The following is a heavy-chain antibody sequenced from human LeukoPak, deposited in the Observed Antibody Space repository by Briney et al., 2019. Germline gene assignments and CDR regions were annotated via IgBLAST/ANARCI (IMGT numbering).Heavy chain of an antibody. V-gene: IGHV1-18*01. CDR3: ARVSGYDSSFIDI. D-gene: IGHD3-22*01. Sequence: ASVKVSCKSSGYTFTSHGISWVRRAPGQGLEWMGRISGHNGDTKYAQKFEGRVTMTTDRSTSTAYMEMRSLRSDDTAVYHCARVSGYDSSFIDIWGQGTMVTVSS. J-gene: IGHJ3*02. CDR2: ISGHNGDT. CDR1: GYTFTSHG.